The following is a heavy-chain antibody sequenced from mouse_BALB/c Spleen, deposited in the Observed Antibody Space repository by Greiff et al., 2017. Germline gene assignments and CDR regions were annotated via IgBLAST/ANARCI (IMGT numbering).Heavy chain of an antibody. J-gene: IGHJ2*01. V-gene: IGHV5-6-5*01. Sequence: DVKLVESGGGLVKPGGSLKLSCAASGFTFSSYAMSWVRQTPEKRLEWVASISSGGSTYYPDSVKGRFTISRDNARNILYLQMSSLRSEDTAMYYCARGAHFDYWGQGTTLTVSS. CDR3: ARGAHFDY. CDR1: GFTFSSYA. CDR2: ISSGGST.